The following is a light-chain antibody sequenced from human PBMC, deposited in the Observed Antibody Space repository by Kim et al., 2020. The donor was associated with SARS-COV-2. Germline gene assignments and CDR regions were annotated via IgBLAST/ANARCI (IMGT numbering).Light chain of an antibody. CDR1: QTIKNNY. CDR2: SAS. J-gene: IGKJ1*01. Sequence: EIVLTQSPGTLSLSPGERATLSCRATQTIKNNYLAWYQQRPGQAPRLLIYSASSRAAGIPDKFSGSVSGTDFTLTINRLEPEDFAVYYCQQYGKMPRTFGQGTKVDIK. V-gene: IGKV3-20*01. CDR3: QQYGKMPRT.